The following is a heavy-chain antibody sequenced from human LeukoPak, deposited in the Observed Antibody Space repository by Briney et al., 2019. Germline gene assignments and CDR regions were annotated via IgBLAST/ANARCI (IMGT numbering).Heavy chain of an antibody. CDR3: ARAGDIVVVAVAGAGYYYMDV. V-gene: IGHV1-2*02. J-gene: IGHJ6*03. CDR1: GYTFTGYY. D-gene: IGHD2-2*01. CDR2: INPNSGGT. Sequence: AASVKVSCKASGYTFTGYYMHWVRQAPGQGLEWMGWINPNSGGTNYAQKFQGRVTMTIDTSTSTAYMELRSLRSDDTAVYHCARAGDIVVVAVAGAGYYYMDVWGKGTTVTVSS.